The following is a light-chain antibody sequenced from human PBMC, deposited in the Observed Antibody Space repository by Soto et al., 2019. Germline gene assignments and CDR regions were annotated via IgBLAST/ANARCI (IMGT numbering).Light chain of an antibody. CDR1: QDIRND. Sequence: DIQMTQSPSSLSASVGDRVTITCRASQDIRNDLGWYQQEPGRAPKRLIYAASSLQSGVPSRFSGSGSGTEFSLTITSLQPEDFATYYCLHYNSYPRTLRHWTKVEIK. CDR2: AAS. J-gene: IGKJ1*01. V-gene: IGKV1-17*01. CDR3: LHYNSYPRT.